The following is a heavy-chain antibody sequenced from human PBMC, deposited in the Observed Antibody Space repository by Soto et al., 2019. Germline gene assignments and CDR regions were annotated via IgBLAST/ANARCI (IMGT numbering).Heavy chain of an antibody. CDR3: ATKIVAPQGDY. J-gene: IGHJ4*02. Sequence: GGSLRLSCAASGFTFSRYDMHWVRQAPGKGLEWVAVIWYDGSNKYSADSVKGRFTISRDNSKDTLYLQMNSLRAEDTAVYYCATKIVAPQGDYWGQGTLVTVSS. CDR2: IWYDGSNK. CDR1: GFTFSRYD. D-gene: IGHD3-22*01. V-gene: IGHV3-33*01.